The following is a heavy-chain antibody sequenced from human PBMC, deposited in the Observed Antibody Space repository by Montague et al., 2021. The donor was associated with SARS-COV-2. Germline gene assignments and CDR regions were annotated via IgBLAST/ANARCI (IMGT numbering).Heavy chain of an antibody. J-gene: IGHJ4*02. D-gene: IGHD2-15*01. CDR3: ARDKEMIF. CDR1: GGSISSGGYY. CDR2: IYYSVST. V-gene: IGHV4-31*11. Sequence: TLSLTCAVSGGSISSGGYYWNWLRQRPEKGLEWIGYIYYSVSTNYNPSLRSRVAISEDTAKNQFSLKLTSVTAADTAVYYCARDKEMIFWGQGILVTVSS.